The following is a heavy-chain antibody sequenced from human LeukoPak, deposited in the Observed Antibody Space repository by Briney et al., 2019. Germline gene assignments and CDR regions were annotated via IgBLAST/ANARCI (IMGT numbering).Heavy chain of an antibody. CDR1: GFTFSTHG. Sequence: PGGSLRLSCVASGFTFSTHGMHWVRQAPGRGLEWVAVIWSHGSTEYYAASVRGRFTVSRDNSKNTLYLQMNSLSAEDTAVYYCVRETSMETMIDYFMDVWGKGTTVIVSS. D-gene: IGHD3-22*01. CDR2: IWSHGSTE. CDR3: VRETSMETMIDYFMDV. V-gene: IGHV3-33*01. J-gene: IGHJ6*03.